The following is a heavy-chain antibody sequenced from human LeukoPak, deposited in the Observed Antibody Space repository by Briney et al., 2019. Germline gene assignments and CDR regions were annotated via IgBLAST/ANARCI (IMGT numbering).Heavy chain of an antibody. D-gene: IGHD3-10*01. CDR1: GYTFTSYD. CDR2: MNPNSGNT. V-gene: IGHV1-8*01. J-gene: IGHJ3*02. CDR3: ARAGSGSYNNAFDI. Sequence: ASVKVSCKASGYTFTSYDINWVRQATGQGLEWMGWMNPNSGNTGYAQKFQGRVTMTRNTSISTAYMELSSLRSEDTAVYYCARAGSGSYNNAFDIWGQGTMVTVSS.